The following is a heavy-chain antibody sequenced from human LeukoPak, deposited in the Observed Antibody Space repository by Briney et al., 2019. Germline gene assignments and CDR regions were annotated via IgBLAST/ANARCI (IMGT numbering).Heavy chain of an antibody. V-gene: IGHV3-53*01. CDR3: ARRAGAYSHPYDY. J-gene: IGHJ4*02. D-gene: IGHD4/OR15-4a*01. CDR2: IYSDNT. Sequence: GGSLRLSCTVSGFTVSTNSMSWVRQAPGKGLEWVSFIYSDNTHYSDSVKGRFTISRDDSKNTLYLQMNSLRAEDTAVYYCARRAGAYSHPYDYWGQGTLVTVSS. CDR1: GFTVSTNS.